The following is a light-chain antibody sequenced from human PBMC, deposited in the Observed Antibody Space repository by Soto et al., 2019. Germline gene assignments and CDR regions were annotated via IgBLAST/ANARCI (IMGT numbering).Light chain of an antibody. V-gene: IGKV1-33*01. CDR2: DAS. Sequence: DIQMTQSPSSLSASVGDRVTITCQASEDISNSLNWYQQKPGKAPKLLIYDASNLETGVPSRFSGSGSGTDFTFTISSLQPEDLATYYCQQYEHLITFGQGTRLGIK. CDR1: EDISNS. J-gene: IGKJ5*01. CDR3: QQYEHLIT.